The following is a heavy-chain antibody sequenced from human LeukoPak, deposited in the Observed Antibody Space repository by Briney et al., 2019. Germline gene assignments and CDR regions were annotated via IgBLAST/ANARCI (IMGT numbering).Heavy chain of an antibody. J-gene: IGHJ6*03. CDR2: ISSSSSYI. CDR1: GFTFSSYS. Sequence: GSSLILSCAASGFTFSSYSMNWVRQATGKVLEFGSYISSSSSYIYYADSGKVRFTIARYNARNSLYLQMKLLRAEDTAAYYCARPDRWLGGDIYYYYYMGVWGKGTTVTVSS. D-gene: IGHD6-19*01. CDR3: ARPDRWLGGDIYYYYYMGV. V-gene: IGHV3-21*01.